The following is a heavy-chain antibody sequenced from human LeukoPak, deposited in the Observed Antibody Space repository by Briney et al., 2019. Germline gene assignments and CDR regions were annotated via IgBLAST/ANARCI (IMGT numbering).Heavy chain of an antibody. V-gene: IGHV1-69*05. Sequence: SVKVSCKASGGTFSSYAISGLRQAPGQGLEWMGGIIPIFGTANYAQKFQGRVTITTDESTSTAYMELSSLRSEDTAVYYCAKEYSSGWYGIYAFDIWGQGTMVTVSS. CDR3: AKEYSSGWYGIYAFDI. J-gene: IGHJ3*02. CDR2: IIPIFGTA. D-gene: IGHD6-19*01. CDR1: GGTFSSYA.